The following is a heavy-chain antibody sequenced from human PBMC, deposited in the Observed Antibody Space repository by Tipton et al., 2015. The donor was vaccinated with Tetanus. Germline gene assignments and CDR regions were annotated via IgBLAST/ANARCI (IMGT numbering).Heavy chain of an antibody. CDR2: IYYSGST. J-gene: IGHJ3*02. V-gene: IGHV4-39*01. D-gene: IGHD3-22*01. CDR1: GGSISSFNYY. CDR3: ARLSSSANDAHALDI. Sequence: TLSLTCTVSGGSISSFNYYWGWIRQPPGKGLEWIGSIYYSGSTDYNPSLRSRATMSVDTSKIQFSLTVSSVTAADTSVYYCARLSSSANDAHALDIWGQGTMVTVSS.